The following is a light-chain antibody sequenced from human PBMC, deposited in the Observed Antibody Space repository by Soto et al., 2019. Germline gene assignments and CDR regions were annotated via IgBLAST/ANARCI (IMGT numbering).Light chain of an antibody. CDR2: VAS. V-gene: IGKV3-20*01. J-gene: IGKJ5*01. CDR1: QSISSSY. Sequence: EIVLTQSPGTLSLFPGERATLSCRASQSISSSYLAWYQQKPGQAPRLLIYVASSRATGIPDRFSGAGSATDFNLATSRLEPEDFAVYYCHQYGSASAPTF. CDR3: HQYGSASAPT.